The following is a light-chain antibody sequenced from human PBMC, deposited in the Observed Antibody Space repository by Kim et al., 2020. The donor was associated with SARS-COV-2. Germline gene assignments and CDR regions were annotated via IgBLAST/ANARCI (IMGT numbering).Light chain of an antibody. CDR3: QQYNTFPWT. J-gene: IGKJ1*01. Sequence: ASVGDRVTITCRASQDIRHHLAWFQQKPGKVPKSLIYDASNLQSGVPSKFSGSRSGTDFILTISSLQLEDFATYYCQQYNTFPWTFGQGTKVDIK. CDR2: DAS. CDR1: QDIRHH. V-gene: IGKV1-16*02.